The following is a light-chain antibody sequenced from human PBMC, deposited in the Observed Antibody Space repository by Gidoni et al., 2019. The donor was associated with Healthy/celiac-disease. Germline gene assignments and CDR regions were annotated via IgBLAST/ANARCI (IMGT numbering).Light chain of an antibody. Sequence: DIQMTQSPSSLSASVGDRVTITCQASQDISNYLNWYQQKPGKAPKLLIYDASNLETGVPSRFSGSGCGTDFTFTISSLQPEDIATYYCQQYDNLALTFGGXTKVEIK. CDR3: QQYDNLALT. V-gene: IGKV1-33*01. J-gene: IGKJ4*01. CDR2: DAS. CDR1: QDISNY.